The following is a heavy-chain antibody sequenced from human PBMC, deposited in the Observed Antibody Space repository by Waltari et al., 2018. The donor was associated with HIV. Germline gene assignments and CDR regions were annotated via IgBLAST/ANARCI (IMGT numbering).Heavy chain of an antibody. CDR2: IKDDGTEA. D-gene: IGHD2-15*01. Sequence: EVILVESGGGLAQPGGSLRPSCAASGFTFRYTWMSWVRQAPGKGLEWVANIKDDGTEAYYLDSVKGRFTISRDNAKDSLSLQMNSLRAEDTAVYYCARGTPLYGLDVWGQGTTVTASS. CDR1: GFTFRYTW. CDR3: ARGTPLYGLDV. J-gene: IGHJ6*02. V-gene: IGHV3-7*01.